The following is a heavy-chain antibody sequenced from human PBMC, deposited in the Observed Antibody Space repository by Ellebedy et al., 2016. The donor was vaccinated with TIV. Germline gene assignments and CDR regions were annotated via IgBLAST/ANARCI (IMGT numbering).Heavy chain of an antibody. D-gene: IGHD3-3*01. CDR3: ARGSHFWSRYSIDY. V-gene: IGHV3-30*03. CDR1: RFTFGSYG. CDR2: ISYDGSVK. J-gene: IGHJ4*02. Sequence: PGGSLRLSCAASRFTFGSYGMHWVRQAPGKGLEWVAAISYDGSVKNYVDSGKGRLTVSRDNSKNTLYLQMNSLRAEDTAVYYCARGSHFWSRYSIDYWGQGTLVTVSS.